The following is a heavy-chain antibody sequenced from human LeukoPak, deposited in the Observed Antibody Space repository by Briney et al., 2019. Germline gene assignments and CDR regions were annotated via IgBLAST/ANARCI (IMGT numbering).Heavy chain of an antibody. CDR3: ARAHDYDILTGTNWFDP. V-gene: IGHV4-4*02. D-gene: IGHD3-9*01. Sequence: SGTLSLTCAVSGGSISSSNWWSWVRQPPGKGLEWIGEIYHSGSTNYNPSLKSRVTISVDKSKNQFSLKLSPVTAADTAVYYCARAHDYDILTGTNWFDPWGQGTLVTVSS. J-gene: IGHJ5*02. CDR1: GGSISSSNW. CDR2: IYHSGST.